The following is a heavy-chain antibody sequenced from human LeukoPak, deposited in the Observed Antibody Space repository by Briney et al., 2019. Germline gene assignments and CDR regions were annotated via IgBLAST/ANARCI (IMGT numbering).Heavy chain of an antibody. D-gene: IGHD5-18*01. Sequence: ASVKVSCKASGYTFTGYYMHWVRQAPGQGLEWMGWINPNSGGTNYAQKFQGRVTMARDTSISTAYMELSRLRSDDAAVYYCARIGVQLWVDTPDYWGQGTLVTVSS. CDR1: GYTFTGYY. V-gene: IGHV1-2*02. J-gene: IGHJ4*02. CDR3: ARIGVQLWVDTPDY. CDR2: INPNSGGT.